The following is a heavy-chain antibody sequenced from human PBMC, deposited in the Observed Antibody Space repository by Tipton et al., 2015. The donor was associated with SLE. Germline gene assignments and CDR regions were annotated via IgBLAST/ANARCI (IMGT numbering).Heavy chain of an antibody. D-gene: IGHD3-3*01. V-gene: IGHV4-38-2*01. Sequence: TLSLTCHVSGYSISSGHYWGWIRQTPEKGLEWLGSISHGGYTFDNLSLKSRVAMTIDTSRNQFSLKLSSVTAADTAVYYRARRSPVRESWSGQGNDIWGQGTMVTVSS. J-gene: IGHJ3*02. CDR2: ISHGGYT. CDR3: ARRSPVRESWSGQGNDI. CDR1: GYSISSGHY.